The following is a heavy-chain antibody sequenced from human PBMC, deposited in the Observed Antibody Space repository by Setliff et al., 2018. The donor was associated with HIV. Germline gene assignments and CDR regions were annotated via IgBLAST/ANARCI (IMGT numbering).Heavy chain of an antibody. Sequence: ASVKVSCKTSGYTFTNYGISWVRQAPGQRVEWMGWISAYDGNTNYAQKFQGRVTTTIDRSTSTAYMELRSLRSDDTAVYYCARQIFWRDYYFDYWGQGTLVTVSS. V-gene: IGHV1-18*01. CDR1: GYTFTNYG. CDR2: ISAYDGNT. D-gene: IGHD3-3*01. CDR3: ARQIFWRDYYFDY. J-gene: IGHJ4*02.